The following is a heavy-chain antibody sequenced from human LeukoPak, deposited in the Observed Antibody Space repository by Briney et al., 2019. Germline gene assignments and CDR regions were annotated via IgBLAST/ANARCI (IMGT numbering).Heavy chain of an antibody. CDR2: IYYSGST. Sequence: SETLSHTCTVSGGSISSYYWSWIRQPPGKGLEWIGYIYYSGSTNYNPSLKSRVTISVDTSKNQFSLKLSSVTAADTAVYYCARDRPPGMDVWGQGTTVTVSS. CDR1: GGSISSYY. CDR3: ARDRPPGMDV. V-gene: IGHV4-59*01. J-gene: IGHJ6*02.